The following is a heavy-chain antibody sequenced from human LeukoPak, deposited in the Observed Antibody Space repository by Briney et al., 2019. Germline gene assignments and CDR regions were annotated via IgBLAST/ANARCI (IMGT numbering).Heavy chain of an antibody. Sequence: ASVKVSCKASGYTFTGYYMHWVRQAPGQGLEWMGWINPNSGGTNYAQKFQGRVTMTRDTSISTAYTELSRLRSDDTAVYYCARALRFLEWLFLSEFDPWGQGTLVTVSS. CDR1: GYTFTGYY. J-gene: IGHJ5*02. D-gene: IGHD3-3*01. CDR2: INPNSGGT. CDR3: ARALRFLEWLFLSEFDP. V-gene: IGHV1-2*02.